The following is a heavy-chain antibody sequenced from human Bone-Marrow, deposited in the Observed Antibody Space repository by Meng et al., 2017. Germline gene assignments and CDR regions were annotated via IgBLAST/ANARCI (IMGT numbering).Heavy chain of an antibody. V-gene: IGHV4-31*03. J-gene: IGHJ2*01. CDR2: IYYSGST. CDR3: ASLYGDSSVWYLDL. Sequence: QGSGPGLGTPSQTLSLTLPVSGGSISSGNHYWSWIRQHPGKGLEYIGYIYYSGSTYYNPSLKSRVIISVDTSKNQFSLRLNSVTAADTAVYYCASLYGDSSVWYLDLWGRGTLVTVSS. CDR1: GGSISSGNHY. D-gene: IGHD4-17*01.